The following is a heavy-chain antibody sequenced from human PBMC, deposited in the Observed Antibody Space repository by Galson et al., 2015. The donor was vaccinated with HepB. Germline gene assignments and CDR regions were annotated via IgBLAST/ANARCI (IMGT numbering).Heavy chain of an antibody. CDR1: GFTFSSYA. J-gene: IGHJ4*02. V-gene: IGHV3-30-3*01. CDR3: ARDGKDYYDSSGYYFGY. D-gene: IGHD3-22*01. CDR2: ISYDGSNK. Sequence: SLRLSCAASGFTFSSYAMHWVRQAPGKGLEWVAVISYDGSNKYYADSVKGRFTISRDNSKNTLYLQMNSLRAEDTAVYYCARDGKDYYDSSGYYFGYWGQGTLVTVSS.